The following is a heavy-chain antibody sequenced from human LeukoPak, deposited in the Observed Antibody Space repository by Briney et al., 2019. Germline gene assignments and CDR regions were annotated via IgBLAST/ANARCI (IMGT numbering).Heavy chain of an antibody. J-gene: IGHJ4*02. V-gene: IGHV3-23*01. CDR2: ISGSGGST. D-gene: IGHD2-15*01. CDR1: GFTFSSYS. CDR3: AKDRGFCSGGSCYSGY. Sequence: GGSLRLSCAASGFTFSSYSMNWVRQAPGKGLEWVSAISGSGGSTYYADSVKGRFTISRDNSKNTLYLQMNSLRAEDTAVYYCAKDRGFCSGGSCYSGYWGQGTLVTVSS.